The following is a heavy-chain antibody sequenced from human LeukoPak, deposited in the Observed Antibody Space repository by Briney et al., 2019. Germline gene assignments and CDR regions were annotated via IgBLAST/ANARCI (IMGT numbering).Heavy chain of an antibody. Sequence: SETLSLTCTVSGGSISSGSYYWSWIRQPAGKGLEWIGRIYTSGSTNYNPSLKSRVTISVDTSKNQFSLKLSSVTAADTALYYRARGNSYYDSSGYFPWESFQHWGQGTLVTVSS. CDR2: IYTSGST. J-gene: IGHJ1*01. V-gene: IGHV4-61*02. CDR1: GGSISSGSYY. CDR3: ARGNSYYDSSGYFPWESFQH. D-gene: IGHD3-22*01.